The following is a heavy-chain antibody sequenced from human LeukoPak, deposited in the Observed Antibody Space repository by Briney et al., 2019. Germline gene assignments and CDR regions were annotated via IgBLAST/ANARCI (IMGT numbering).Heavy chain of an antibody. D-gene: IGHD3-10*01. Sequence: SETLSLTCTVSGGFISSSYWSWIRQPPRKGLEWIGYIFHTGSTNCNPSLKSRVTISVDTSKNQFSLTLSSVTAADTAVYYCARHIRGAYYYFDYWGQGTLVTVSS. CDR3: ARHIRGAYYYFDY. V-gene: IGHV4-59*08. CDR1: GGFISSSY. J-gene: IGHJ4*02. CDR2: IFHTGST.